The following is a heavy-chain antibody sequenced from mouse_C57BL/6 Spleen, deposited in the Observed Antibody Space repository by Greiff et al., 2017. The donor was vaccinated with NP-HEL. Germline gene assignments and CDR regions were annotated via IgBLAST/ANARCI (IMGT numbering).Heavy chain of an antibody. CDR1: GYTFTSYW. J-gene: IGHJ2*01. CDR2: INPSNGGT. Sequence: VQLQQPGTELVKPGASVKLSCKASGYTFTSYWMHWVKQRPGQGLEWIGNINPSNGGTNYNEKFKSKATLTVDKSSSTAYMQLSSLTSEDSAVYYCARSEITTVVAPGYWGQGTTLTVSS. D-gene: IGHD1-1*01. CDR3: ARSEITTVVAPGY. V-gene: IGHV1-53*01.